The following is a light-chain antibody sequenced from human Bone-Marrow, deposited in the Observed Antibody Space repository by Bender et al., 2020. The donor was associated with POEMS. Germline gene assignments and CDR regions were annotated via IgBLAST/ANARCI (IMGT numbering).Light chain of an antibody. J-gene: IGLJ3*02. CDR1: NSNIGTNA. CDR2: SDK. CDR3: AAWEAGLSGGV. Sequence: QSVLTQPPSASGTPGQRVTISCSGSNSNIGTNAVNWYQQFPGTAPKLLIYSDKQRPSGVPDRFYAFKSGTSASLAISGLQSEGEADYYCAAWEAGLSGGVFGGGTKLTVL. V-gene: IGLV1-44*01.